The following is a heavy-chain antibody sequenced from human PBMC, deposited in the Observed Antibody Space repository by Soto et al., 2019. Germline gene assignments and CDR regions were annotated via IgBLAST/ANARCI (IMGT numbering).Heavy chain of an antibody. CDR3: SFQESTTVTTFEL. Sequence: EVQLVESGGGLVKPGGSLRLSCAASGFSFTNVWMSWVRQAPGKGLEWVGRIKSKTDGGTTDYPAPVKGRFTISRDDSKSTLFLQMESLKTEDTAVYYCSFQESTTVTTFELWGQGTLVTVSS. V-gene: IGHV3-15*01. CDR2: IKSKTDGGTT. D-gene: IGHD4-17*01. CDR1: GFSFTNVW. J-gene: IGHJ4*02.